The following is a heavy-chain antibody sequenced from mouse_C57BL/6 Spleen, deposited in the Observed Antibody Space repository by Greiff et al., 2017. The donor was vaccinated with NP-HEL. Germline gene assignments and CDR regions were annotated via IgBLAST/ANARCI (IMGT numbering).Heavy chain of an antibody. D-gene: IGHD1-1*01. CDR3: ARVHLITTVVAEDYFDY. CDR1: GFNIKDTY. V-gene: IGHV14-3*01. Sequence: EVQLQQSVAELVRPGASVKLSCTASGFNIKDTYMHWVKQRPEQGLEWIGRIDPANGNTKYAPKFQGKATITADTSSNTAYLQLSSLTSEDTAIYYCARVHLITTVVAEDYFDYWGQGTTLTVSS. CDR2: IDPANGNT. J-gene: IGHJ2*01.